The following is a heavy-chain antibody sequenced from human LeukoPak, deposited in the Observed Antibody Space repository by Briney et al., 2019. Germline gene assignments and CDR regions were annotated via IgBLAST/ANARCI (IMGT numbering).Heavy chain of an antibody. D-gene: IGHD4-17*01. Sequence: SVKVSCKTSGGTFNNSAISWVRQAPGQGLEWLGGIMPLFGTGGYAQKFQGRVTITKDESTRTVYLEPTSLTSDDTAVYYCARDVHGDYGSGWFDPWGQGTLVSVSS. CDR1: GGTFNNSA. CDR2: IMPLFGTG. CDR3: ARDVHGDYGSGWFDP. J-gene: IGHJ5*02. V-gene: IGHV1-69*05.